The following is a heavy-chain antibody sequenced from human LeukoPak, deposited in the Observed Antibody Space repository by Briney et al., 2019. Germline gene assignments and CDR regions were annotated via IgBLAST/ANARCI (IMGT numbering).Heavy chain of an antibody. CDR1: VYTCTSYY. CDR3: AGKIFGVSNRALDY. V-gene: IGHV1-46*01. CDR2: INASGGGT. J-gene: IGHJ4*02. D-gene: IGHD3-3*01. Sequence: ASGKVCCKAAVYTCTSYYMNWVRQSPGQGLEWRGRINASGGGTSYAQKFQGRVTMTRDLSTSTVYMELSSLRSEDPAVYYCAGKIFGVSNRALDYWGQGTLVTVSS.